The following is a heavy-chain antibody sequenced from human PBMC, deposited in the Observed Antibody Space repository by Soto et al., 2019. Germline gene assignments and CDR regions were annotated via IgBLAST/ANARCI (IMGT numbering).Heavy chain of an antibody. V-gene: IGHV3-33*01. J-gene: IGHJ4*02. D-gene: IGHD4-4*01. CDR3: ARGNDNSNYFLDY. Sequence: QVQLVESGGGVVQPGRSLRLSCKMSRLTFSSYGMHWVRQAPGKGLEWVAFIFYDGSNKYYGDSVKGRFSISRDNSKNTLYLQMNSLRVDDTAVYYCARGNDNSNYFLDYWGQGTLVIVSS. CDR1: RLTFSSYG. CDR2: IFYDGSNK.